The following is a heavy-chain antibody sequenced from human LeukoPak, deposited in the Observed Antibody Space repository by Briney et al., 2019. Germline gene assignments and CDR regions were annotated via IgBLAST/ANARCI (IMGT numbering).Heavy chain of an antibody. CDR2: ISYDGSNK. V-gene: IGHV3-30*18. Sequence: GGSLRLSCAASGFTFSSYGMHWVRQAPGKGLEWVAVISYDGSNKYYADSVKGRFTISRDNSKNTLYLQMNSLRAEDTAVYYCAKDRPDSSGYYYWGQGTLVTVSS. J-gene: IGHJ4*02. D-gene: IGHD3-22*01. CDR1: GFTFSSYG. CDR3: AKDRPDSSGYYY.